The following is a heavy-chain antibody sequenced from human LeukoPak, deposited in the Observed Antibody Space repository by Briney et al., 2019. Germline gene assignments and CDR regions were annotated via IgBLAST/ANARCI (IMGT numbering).Heavy chain of an antibody. CDR2: IYYSGST. Sequence: SETLSLTCTVSGGSISSGDYYWSWIPQPPGKGLEWIGYIYYSGSTYYNPSLKSRVTISVDTSKNQFSLKLSSVTAADTAVYYCARDGDRGFDPWGQGTLVTVSS. CDR1: GGSISSGDYY. D-gene: IGHD3-10*01. V-gene: IGHV4-30-4*01. CDR3: ARDGDRGFDP. J-gene: IGHJ5*02.